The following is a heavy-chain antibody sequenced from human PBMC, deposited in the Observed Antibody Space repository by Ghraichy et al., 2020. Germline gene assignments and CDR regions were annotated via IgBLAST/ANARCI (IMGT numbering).Heavy chain of an antibody. CDR3: ARRRAEAGTVTHY. CDR2: MNPNSGNR. J-gene: IGHJ4*02. V-gene: IGHV1-8*01. CDR1: GYTFTSYD. D-gene: IGHD6-13*01. Sequence: ASVKVSCKASGYTFTSYDINWVRQATGQGLEWMGWMNPNSGNRGYAQKFQGRVTMTRNTSISTAYMELSSLRSEDTAVYYCARRRAEAGTVTHYWGQGTLVTVSS.